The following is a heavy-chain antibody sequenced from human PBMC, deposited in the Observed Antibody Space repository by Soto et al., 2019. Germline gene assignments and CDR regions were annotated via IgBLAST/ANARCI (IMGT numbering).Heavy chain of an antibody. CDR1: GYTFTSYG. Sequence: ASVKVSCKASGYTFTSYGISWVRQAPGQGLEWMGWISAYNGNTNYAQKLQGRVTMTTDTSTSTAYMELRSLRSDDTAVYYCARLYCSSTSCYDGVYYYYMDVWGKGTTVTVSS. D-gene: IGHD2-2*01. J-gene: IGHJ6*03. V-gene: IGHV1-18*01. CDR3: ARLYCSSTSCYDGVYYYYMDV. CDR2: ISAYNGNT.